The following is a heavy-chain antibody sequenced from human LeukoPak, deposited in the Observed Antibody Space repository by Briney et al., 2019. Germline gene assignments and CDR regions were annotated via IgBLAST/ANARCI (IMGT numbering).Heavy chain of an antibody. CDR3: ARDQSSSWYDDPFFDY. CDR1: GGSISSGSYY. J-gene: IGHJ4*02. V-gene: IGHV4-61*02. CDR2: IYTSGST. Sequence: PSETLSLTCTVSGGSISSGSYYWSSIRQPAGKGLEWIGRIYTSGSTNYNPSLKSRVTISVDTSKNQFSLKLSSVTAADTAVYYCARDQSSSWYDDPFFDYWGQGTLVTVSS. D-gene: IGHD6-13*01.